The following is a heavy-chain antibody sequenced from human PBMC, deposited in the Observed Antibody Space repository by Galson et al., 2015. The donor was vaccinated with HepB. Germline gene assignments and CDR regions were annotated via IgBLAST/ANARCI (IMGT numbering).Heavy chain of an antibody. J-gene: IGHJ4*02. Sequence: SLRLSCAASGFNFSAYSMNWVRQAPGEGLQWVSYIGKTSGGIYYTDSVKGRFTISRDNAKNSVTLQMNSLRVEDTAVYYCVRWGSFDSWGQGTLVIVSS. CDR3: VRWGSFDS. V-gene: IGHV3-48*01. CDR1: GFNFSAYS. D-gene: IGHD3-16*01. CDR2: IGKTSGGI.